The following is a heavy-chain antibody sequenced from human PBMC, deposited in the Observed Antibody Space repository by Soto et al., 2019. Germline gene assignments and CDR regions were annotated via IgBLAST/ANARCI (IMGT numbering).Heavy chain of an antibody. CDR1: GFTFSSYG. CDR2: ISYDGSDK. D-gene: IGHD6-19*01. Sequence: GGSLRLSCAASGFTFSSYGMHWVRQAPGKGLEWVAVISYDGSDKYYADSVKGRFTISRDNSKNTLYLQMNSLRVEDTAVYYCAKDLGISGWFPGWGQGTLVTVSS. V-gene: IGHV3-30*18. CDR3: AKDLGISGWFPG. J-gene: IGHJ4*02.